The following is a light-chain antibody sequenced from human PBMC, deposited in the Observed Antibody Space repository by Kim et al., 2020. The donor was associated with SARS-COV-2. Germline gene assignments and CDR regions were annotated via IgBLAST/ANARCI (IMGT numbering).Light chain of an antibody. CDR3: EQYGSSPLT. Sequence: EILLTQSPVTLSLSPGDTATLSCRASQPFDSWLTWYQHKPGLPPRLLIYGGYTRATGIPARFSGSGSGTDFTLTINRLEPNDSAVYYCEQYGSSPLTFGGGTKVDIK. J-gene: IGKJ4*01. CDR1: QPFDSW. CDR2: GGY. V-gene: IGKV3-20*01.